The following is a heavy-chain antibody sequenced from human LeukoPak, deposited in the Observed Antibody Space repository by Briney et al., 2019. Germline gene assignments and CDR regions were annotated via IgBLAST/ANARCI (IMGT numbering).Heavy chain of an antibody. D-gene: IGHD6-13*01. CDR3: ARGSSWGGYYYYMDV. CDR2: IYYSGST. CDR1: GGSISSYY. V-gene: IGHV4-59*01. J-gene: IGHJ6*03. Sequence: SETLALTCAVSGGSISSYYCSWIRQPPGKGLEWIGYIYYSGSTNYNPSLKSRVTISVDTSKNQFSLKLSSVTAADTAVYYCARGSSWGGYYYYMDVWGKGTTVTVSS.